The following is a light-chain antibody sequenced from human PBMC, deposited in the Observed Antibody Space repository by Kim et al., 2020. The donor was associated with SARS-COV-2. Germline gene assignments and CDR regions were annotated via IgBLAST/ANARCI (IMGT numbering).Light chain of an antibody. J-gene: IGLJ3*02. CDR3: GTWDSSLSAWV. CDR2: DNN. V-gene: IGLV1-51*01. CDR1: SSNIGNKS. Sequence: GQKVSISCCGSSSNIGNKSVSWYQQLPGTAPKLLIYDNNERPSGIPDRFSGSKSGTSATLGITGLQTGDEADYYCGTWDSSLSAWVFGGGTQLTVL.